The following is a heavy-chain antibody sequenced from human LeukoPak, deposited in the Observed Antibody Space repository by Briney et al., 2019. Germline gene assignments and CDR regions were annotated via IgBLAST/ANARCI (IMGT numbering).Heavy chain of an antibody. CDR3: ASDSANYYDSSGYHHPWIS. V-gene: IGHV1-46*01. CDR1: GHTFTSYY. J-gene: IGHJ4*02. CDR2: INPSGGST. D-gene: IGHD3-22*01. Sequence: ASVKVSCKASGHTFTSYYMHWMRQAPGQGLEWMGIINPSGGSTSYAQKFQGRVTMTRDTSTSTVYMELSSLRSEDTAVYYCASDSANYYDSSGYHHPWISWGQGTLVTVSS.